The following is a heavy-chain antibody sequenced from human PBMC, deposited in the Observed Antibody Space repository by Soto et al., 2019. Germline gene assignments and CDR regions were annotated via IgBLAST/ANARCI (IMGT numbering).Heavy chain of an antibody. CDR3: ARSQMWDFHSSSWYAFDY. Sequence: GGSLRLSCAASGFTFSSYGMHWVRQAPGKGLEWVAVIWYDGSNKYYADSVKGRFTISRDNSKNTLYLQMNSLRAEDTAVYYCARSQMWDFHSSSWYAFDYWGQGTLVTVSS. D-gene: IGHD6-13*01. CDR1: GFTFSSYG. CDR2: IWYDGSNK. J-gene: IGHJ4*02. V-gene: IGHV3-33*01.